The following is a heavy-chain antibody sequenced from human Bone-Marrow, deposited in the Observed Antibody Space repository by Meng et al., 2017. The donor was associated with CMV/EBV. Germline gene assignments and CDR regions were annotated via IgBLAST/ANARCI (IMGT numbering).Heavy chain of an antibody. V-gene: IGHV3-21*01. CDR1: GFTFSSYV. D-gene: IGHD1-26*01. Sequence: GESLKISCSASGFTFSSYVMNWVRQAPGKGLEWVSSISGSSRYIYYADSVKGRFTMSRDNAKRSLYLQMNSLRVEDTAVYYCAREGRALDAFDMWGQGTMVTVSS. J-gene: IGHJ3*02. CDR2: ISGSSRYI. CDR3: AREGRALDAFDM.